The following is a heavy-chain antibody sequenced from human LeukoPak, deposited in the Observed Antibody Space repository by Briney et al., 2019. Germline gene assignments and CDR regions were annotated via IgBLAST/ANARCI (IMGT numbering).Heavy chain of an antibody. CDR1: GFTFSSYY. J-gene: IGHJ4*02. CDR2: IKQDGSEK. V-gene: IGHV3-7*04. D-gene: IGHD6-13*01. CDR3: ARGTIAAAGYYYFDY. Sequence: TGGSLRLSCAASGFTFSSYYMSWVRQAPGKGLEWVANIKQDGSEKYYVDSVKGRFTISRDNAKNSLYLQMNSLRAEDTAVYYCARGTIAAAGYYYFDYWGQGTQVTVSS.